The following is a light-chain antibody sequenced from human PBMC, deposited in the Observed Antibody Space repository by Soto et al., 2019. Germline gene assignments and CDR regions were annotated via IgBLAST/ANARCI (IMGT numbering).Light chain of an antibody. CDR1: SSDIGAYDY. Sequence: QSVLTHPASLSGSPGQSITISCTGTSSDIGAYDYVSWFQQHPGKAPKLMISEVNNRPSGVSNRFSGSKSGNTAYLTISGLQVEEEAEYFCSSFTTTSTHVFGPGTKLTV. CDR2: EVN. J-gene: IGLJ1*01. V-gene: IGLV2-14*01. CDR3: SSFTTTSTHV.